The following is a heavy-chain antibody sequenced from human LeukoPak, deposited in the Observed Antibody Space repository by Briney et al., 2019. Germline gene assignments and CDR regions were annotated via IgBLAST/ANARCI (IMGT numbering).Heavy chain of an antibody. CDR1: GFTFRSYA. V-gene: IGHV3-23*01. J-gene: IGHJ4*02. CDR3: TTDRKWCTYN. D-gene: IGHD2-8*02. CDR2: ISGSGGST. Sequence: GGSLRLSCAASGFTFRSYAMSWVRQAPGKGLEWVSAISGSGGSTDYADSVKGRFTISRDDSKNTMYLQMNNLKTEDTAVYYCTTDRKWCTYNWGQGTLVTVSS.